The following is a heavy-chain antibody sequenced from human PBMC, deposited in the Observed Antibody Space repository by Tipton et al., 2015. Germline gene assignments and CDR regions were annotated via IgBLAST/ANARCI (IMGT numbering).Heavy chain of an antibody. CDR1: GGSISSSSYY. D-gene: IGHD2-21*02. CDR3: ASPSLPHDRGDYYFQS. J-gene: IGHJ4*02. V-gene: IGHV4-39*01. Sequence: TLSLTCTVSGGSISSSSYYWAWIRQPPGKGLEWIGNLYFSGSTYYNPSLKSRVTISIDRFKNQFSLKLSSVTAADTAVYYCASPSLPHDRGDYYFQSWGQGSLVTFSS. CDR2: LYFSGST.